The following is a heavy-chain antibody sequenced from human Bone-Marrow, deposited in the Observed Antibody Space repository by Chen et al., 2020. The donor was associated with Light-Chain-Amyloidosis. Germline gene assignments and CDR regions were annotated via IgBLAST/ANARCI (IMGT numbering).Heavy chain of an antibody. V-gene: IGHV5-51*01. Sequence: VKKRGESLKISCKGSGYTFPNYWIGWVRQMPGKGLEWMGVIYPDDSDARYSPSFEGQVTISADKSITTAYLQWRSLKASDTAMYYCARRRDGYNFDYWGQGTLVTVSS. D-gene: IGHD5-12*01. CDR3: ARRRDGYNFDY. CDR1: GYTFPNYW. CDR2: IYPDDSDA. J-gene: IGHJ4*02.